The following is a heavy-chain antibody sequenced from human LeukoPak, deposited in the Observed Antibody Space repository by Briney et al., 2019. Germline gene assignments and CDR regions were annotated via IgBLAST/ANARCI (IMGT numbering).Heavy chain of an antibody. CDR2: ISSNGGST. CDR3: ARGRGGSYDY. D-gene: IGHD1-26*01. J-gene: IGHJ4*02. Sequence: PGGSLRLSCTASGFTFGDYVMHWVRQAPGKGLEYVSAISSNGGSTYYADSVKGRFTISRDNSKNTLYLQMGSLRADDMAVYYCARGRGGSYDYWGQGTLVTVSS. V-gene: IGHV3-64*02. CDR1: GFTFGDYV.